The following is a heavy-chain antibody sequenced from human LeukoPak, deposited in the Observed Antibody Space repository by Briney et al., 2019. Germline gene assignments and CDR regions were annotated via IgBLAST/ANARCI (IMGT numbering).Heavy chain of an antibody. CDR1: GFTFSSHA. CDR3: AKDFLGSIPDAFDV. CDR2: ISGSGGNT. V-gene: IGHV3-23*01. J-gene: IGHJ3*01. Sequence: GGSLRLSCAASGFTFSSHAMSWVRQAPGKGLEWVSGISGSGGNTYYADSVKGRFTISRDNSKNTLWLQMNSLTAEDTAIYHCAKDFLGSIPDAFDVWGQGTMVTVSS. D-gene: IGHD1-26*01.